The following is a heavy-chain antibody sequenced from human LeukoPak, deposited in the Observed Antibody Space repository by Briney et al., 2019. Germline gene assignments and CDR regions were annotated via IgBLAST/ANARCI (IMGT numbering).Heavy chain of an antibody. Sequence: PGGSLRLSCAASGFTFSSYWMHWVRQAPGKGLVWVSRINSDGSSTSYADSVKGRFTISRDNAKNTLYLQMNSLRAEDTAVYYCAKDQSVRGRNWFDPWGQGTLVTVSS. CDR3: AKDQSVRGRNWFDP. CDR1: GFTFSSYW. J-gene: IGHJ5*02. D-gene: IGHD3-10*01. V-gene: IGHV3-74*01. CDR2: INSDGSST.